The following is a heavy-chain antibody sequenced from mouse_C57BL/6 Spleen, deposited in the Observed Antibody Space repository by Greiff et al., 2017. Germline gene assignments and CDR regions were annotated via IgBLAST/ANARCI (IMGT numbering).Heavy chain of an antibody. J-gene: IGHJ4*01. CDR2: ISSGGSYT. Sequence: EVKLMESGGDLVKPGGSLKLSCAASGFTFSSYGMSWVRQTPDKRLEWVATISSGGSYTYYPDSVKGRFTISRDNAKNTLYLQMSSLKSEDTAMYYCASLLRSSSMDYWGQGTSVTVSS. V-gene: IGHV5-6*01. CDR3: ASLLRSSSMDY. CDR1: GFTFSSYG. D-gene: IGHD1-1*01.